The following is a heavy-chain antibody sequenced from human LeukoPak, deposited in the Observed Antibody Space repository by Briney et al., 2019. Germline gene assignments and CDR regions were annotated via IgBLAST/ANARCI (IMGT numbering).Heavy chain of an antibody. D-gene: IGHD2-2*01. J-gene: IGHJ3*02. CDR1: GGSISSGSYY. Sequence: SETLSLTCTLSGGSISSGSYYWSWIRQPAGKGLEWIGRIYTSGSTNYNPSLKSRVTVSVDTSKNQFSLKLSSVTAAVTAVYYCARAPDCSSTSCYRDAFDIWGQGTMVTVSS. CDR2: IYTSGST. V-gene: IGHV4-61*02. CDR3: ARAPDCSSTSCYRDAFDI.